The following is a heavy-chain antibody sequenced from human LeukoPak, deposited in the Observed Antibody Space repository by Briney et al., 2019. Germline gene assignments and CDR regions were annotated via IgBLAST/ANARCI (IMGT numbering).Heavy chain of an antibody. CDR3: ARGGYYYDSSSYYPRYYYGMDV. J-gene: IGHJ6*02. CDR2: INPSGGST. D-gene: IGHD3-22*01. Sequence: ASVKVSCKASGYTFTSYYMHWVRQAPGQGLEWMGIINPSGGSTSYAQKFQGRVTMTRDTSTSTVYMELSSLRSEDTAVYYCARGGYYYDSSSYYPRYYYGMDVWGQGTTVTVSS. CDR1: GYTFTSYY. V-gene: IGHV1-46*01.